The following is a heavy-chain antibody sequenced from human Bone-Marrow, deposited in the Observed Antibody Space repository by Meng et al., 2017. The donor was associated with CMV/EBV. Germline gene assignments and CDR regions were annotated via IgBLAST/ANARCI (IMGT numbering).Heavy chain of an antibody. Sequence: SVKVSCKASGGTFSSYAISWVRQAPGQGLEWMGRIIPILDKPNYAQRFRGRVTITADISTSTAYMELSSLTSEDTAVYYCARREDVRGDTFDVWGQGTMV. V-gene: IGHV1-69*04. CDR1: GGTFSSYA. CDR2: IIPILDKP. J-gene: IGHJ3*01. CDR3: ARREDVRGDTFDV. D-gene: IGHD3-10*02.